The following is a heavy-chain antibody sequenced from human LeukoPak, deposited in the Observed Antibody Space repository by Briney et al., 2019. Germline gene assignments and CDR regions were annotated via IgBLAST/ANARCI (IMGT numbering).Heavy chain of an antibody. CDR3: ARGSSPFDY. CDR2: LYYSVNT. Sequence: PSETLSLTCTVSVGSISSYYWSWIRQPPGKGLEWIGSLYYSVNTNYNPALKSRVTISLDTSKNQYSLKLSSVTAADTAVYYCARGSSPFDYWGQGTLVTVSS. CDR1: VGSISSYY. V-gene: IGHV4-59*08. J-gene: IGHJ4*02.